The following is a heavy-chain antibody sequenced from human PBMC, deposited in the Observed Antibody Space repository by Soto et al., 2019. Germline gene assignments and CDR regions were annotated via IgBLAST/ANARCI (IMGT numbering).Heavy chain of an antibody. Sequence: PXETLSLTCTVAGCSISSYYWSWIRQPPGKGLEWIGYIYYSGSTNYNPSLKSRVTISVDTSKNQFSLKLSSVTAADTAVYYCARVGSSGPSDYWGQGTLVTVSS. V-gene: IGHV4-59*01. CDR2: IYYSGST. CDR3: ARVGSSGPSDY. CDR1: GCSISSYY. J-gene: IGHJ4*02. D-gene: IGHD3-22*01.